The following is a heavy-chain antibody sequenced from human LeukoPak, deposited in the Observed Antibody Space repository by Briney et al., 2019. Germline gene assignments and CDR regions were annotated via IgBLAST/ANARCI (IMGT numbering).Heavy chain of an antibody. CDR3: ARGLSYYYDSSGLLGAFDI. CDR2: MNPNSGNT. CDR1: GYTFTSYD. D-gene: IGHD3-22*01. Sequence: ASVKVSCKASGYTFTSYDINWVRQATGQGLEWMGWMNPNSGNTNYAQKFQGRVTITADKSTSTAYMELSSLRSEDTAVYYCARGLSYYYDSSGLLGAFDIWGQGTMVTVSS. V-gene: IGHV1-8*01. J-gene: IGHJ3*02.